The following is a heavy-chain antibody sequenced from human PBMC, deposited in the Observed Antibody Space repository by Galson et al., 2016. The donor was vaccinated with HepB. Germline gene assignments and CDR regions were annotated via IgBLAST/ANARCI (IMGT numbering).Heavy chain of an antibody. J-gene: IGHJ4*02. CDR3: AKDEGWAAAGRYYFDY. V-gene: IGHV3-23*01. CDR2: IGGSGGST. D-gene: IGHD6-13*01. CDR1: GFTFSNYA. Sequence: SLRLSCAASGFTFSNYAMSWVRQAPGKGLEWVSGIGGSGGSTYYADSVKGRFTISRDNSKNTLFLQMHSLRAEDTAVYYCAKDEGWAAAGRYYFDYWGQGTLVTVSS.